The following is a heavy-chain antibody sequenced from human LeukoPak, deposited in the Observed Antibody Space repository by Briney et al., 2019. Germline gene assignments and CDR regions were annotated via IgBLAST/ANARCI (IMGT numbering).Heavy chain of an antibody. CDR2: IYHSGST. CDR3: ARVSSDP. Sequence: PSETLSLTCTVSGYSISSGYYRGWIRQPPGKGLEWIGSIYHSGSTYYNPSLKSRVTISVDTSKNQFSLKLSSVTAADTAVYYCARVSSDPWGQGTLVTVSS. J-gene: IGHJ5*02. D-gene: IGHD1-14*01. CDR1: GYSISSGYY. V-gene: IGHV4-38-2*02.